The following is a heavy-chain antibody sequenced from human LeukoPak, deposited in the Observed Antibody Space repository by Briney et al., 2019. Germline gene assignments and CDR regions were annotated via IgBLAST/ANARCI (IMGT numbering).Heavy chain of an antibody. D-gene: IGHD6-19*01. V-gene: IGHV4-34*01. CDR2: INHSGST. CDR1: GGSFSGYY. J-gene: IGHJ4*02. CDR3: ARGEWLVLFRRFYFDY. Sequence: SETLSLTCAVYGGSFSGYYWSWIRQPPGKGLEWIGEINHSGSTNYNPSLKSRVTISVDTSKNQFSLKLSSVTAADTAVYYCARGEWLVLFRRFYFDYWGQGTLVTVSS.